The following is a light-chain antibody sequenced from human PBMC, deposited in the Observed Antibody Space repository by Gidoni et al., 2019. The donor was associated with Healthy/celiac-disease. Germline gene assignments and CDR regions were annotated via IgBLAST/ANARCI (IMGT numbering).Light chain of an antibody. V-gene: IGLV1-51*01. Sequence: QSVLTQPPSVSSSPGHKLTISCSGSSSNIGNNYVSWYQQLPGTAPTLLIYDNNKRPTGIPDRFSGSKSGTSATLGITGLQTGDEADYYCGTWDSSLSAFLFGGGTKLTVL. CDR2: DNN. CDR1: SSNIGNNY. J-gene: IGLJ2*01. CDR3: GTWDSSLSAFL.